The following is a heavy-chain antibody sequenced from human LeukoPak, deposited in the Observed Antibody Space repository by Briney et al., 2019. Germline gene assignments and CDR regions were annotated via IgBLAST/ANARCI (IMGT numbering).Heavy chain of an antibody. CDR2: INTGNGNT. CDR3: ARREGRYFDY. CDR1: GYTFCIYG. V-gene: IGHV1-3*04. D-gene: IGHD3-10*01. J-gene: IGHJ4*02. Sequence: ASVKVSCKASGYTFCIYGISWVRQAPGQGFEWMGWINTGNGNTKYSQNFQDRVTIARDTSASTAYMELSSLTSEDTAVYYCARREGRYFDYWGQGTLVTVSS.